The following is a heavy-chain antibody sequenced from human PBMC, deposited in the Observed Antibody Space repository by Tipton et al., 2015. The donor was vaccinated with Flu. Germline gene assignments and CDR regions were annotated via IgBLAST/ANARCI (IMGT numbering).Heavy chain of an antibody. CDR3: ARVKTYRSGYLESYYFDY. V-gene: IGHV4-59*01. CDR1: GASIKSDY. CDR2: INYSGST. J-gene: IGHJ4*02. D-gene: IGHD3-22*01. Sequence: TLSLTCTVSGASIKSDYWSWIRQPPGRALEWIGYINYSGSTNYRSSLMSRVTISVDTSKNQFSLNLTSVTSADTAMYYCARVKTYRSGYLESYYFDYWGLGTPVTVSS.